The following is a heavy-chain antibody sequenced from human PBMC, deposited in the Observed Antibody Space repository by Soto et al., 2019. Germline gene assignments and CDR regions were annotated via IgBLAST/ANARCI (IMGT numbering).Heavy chain of an antibody. CDR3: ARERRWEPLLY. V-gene: IGHV1-18*01. J-gene: IGHJ4*02. D-gene: IGHD1-26*01. CDR1: GYTFGNYG. CDR2: ISGYNVNT. Sequence: QVPLVQSGAEVKKPGASVRVSCKASGYTFGNYGITWVRQTSGQGLEWLGWISGYNVNTHYAQKFQDRVTLTTDKSTSIVYMELRSLKSDDTAVYFCARERRWEPLLYWGQGTLVTVSS.